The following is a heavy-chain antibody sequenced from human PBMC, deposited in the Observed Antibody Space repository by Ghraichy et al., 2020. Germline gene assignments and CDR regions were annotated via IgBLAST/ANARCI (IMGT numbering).Heavy chain of an antibody. Sequence: SETLSLTCAVYGGSFSGYYWSWIRQPPGKGLEWIGEINHSGSTNYNPSLKSRVTISVDTSKNQFSLKLSSVTAADTAVYYCARRAPITHFDYWGQGTLVTVSS. CDR3: ARRAPITHFDY. CDR2: INHSGST. D-gene: IGHD1-14*01. J-gene: IGHJ4*02. CDR1: GGSFSGYY. V-gene: IGHV4-34*01.